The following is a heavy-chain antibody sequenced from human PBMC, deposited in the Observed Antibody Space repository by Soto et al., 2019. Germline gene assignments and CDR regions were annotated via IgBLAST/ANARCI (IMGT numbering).Heavy chain of an antibody. CDR1: GYTFSSYA. CDR2: INAVYGNA. V-gene: IGHV1-3*01. CDR3: ARWGYGDAFDI. D-gene: IGHD5-18*01. Sequence: QVQLVQSGAEVKKPGASVKVSCKASGYTFSSYAMHWVRQAPGQKLEWMGWINAVYGNAKYSQTLQGRVTLTRDTSAGTASLAMSSLRFEDTAVYYCARWGYGDAFDIWGQGKMVIVSS. J-gene: IGHJ3*02.